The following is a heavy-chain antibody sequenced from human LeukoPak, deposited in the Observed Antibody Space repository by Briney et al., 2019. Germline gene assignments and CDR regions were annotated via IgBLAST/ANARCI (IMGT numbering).Heavy chain of an antibody. V-gene: IGHV1-69*04. CDR2: IIPILGIA. J-gene: IGHJ4*02. D-gene: IGHD3-10*01. CDR3: ARDVMNYYGSGSPLDY. CDR1: GGTFSCYA. Sequence: ASVKVSCKASGGTFSCYAISRVRQAPGQGLEWTGRIIPILGIANYAQKFQGRVTITADKSTSTAYMELSSLRSEDTAVYYCARDVMNYYGSGSPLDYWGQGTLVTVSS.